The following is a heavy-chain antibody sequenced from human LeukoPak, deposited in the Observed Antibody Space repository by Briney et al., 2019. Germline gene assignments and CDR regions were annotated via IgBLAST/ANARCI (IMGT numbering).Heavy chain of an antibody. CDR1: GYTFTSYG. J-gene: IGHJ4*02. V-gene: IGHV1-18*01. D-gene: IGHD3-10*01. Sequence: ASVKVSCKASGYTFTSYGISWMRQAPGQGLEWMGWISAYNGNTNYAQKLQGRVTMTTDTSTSTAYMELRSQRSDDTAVYYCARPSGGTRTDYFDYWGQGTLVTVSS. CDR2: ISAYNGNT. CDR3: ARPSGGTRTDYFDY.